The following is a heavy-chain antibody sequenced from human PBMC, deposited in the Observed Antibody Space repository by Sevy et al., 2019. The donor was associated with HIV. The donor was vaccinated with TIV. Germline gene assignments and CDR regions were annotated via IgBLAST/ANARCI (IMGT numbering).Heavy chain of an antibody. Sequence: SLKISCAASGFTFDDYAMHWVRQAPGKGLEWVSGISWNSGSIGYADSVKGRFTISRDNAKNSLYLQMNSLRAEDTALYYCAKDKGGSYYGMDVWGQETTVTVSS. D-gene: IGHD1-26*01. CDR2: ISWNSGSI. CDR1: GFTFDDYA. J-gene: IGHJ6*02. CDR3: AKDKGGSYYGMDV. V-gene: IGHV3-9*01.